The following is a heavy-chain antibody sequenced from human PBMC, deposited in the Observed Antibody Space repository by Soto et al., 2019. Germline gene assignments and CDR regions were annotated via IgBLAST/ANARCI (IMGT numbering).Heavy chain of an antibody. Sequence: QVQLVESGGGVVQPGRSLRLSCAASGFTFSNYGMHWVRQAPGKGLEWVAVIWSDGSDEYYADSVKGRFTISRDNSKNTLYLQMNSLRGEDTAVYYCARAYYSTVPFDYWGQGTLVTVSS. V-gene: IGHV3-33*01. J-gene: IGHJ4*02. CDR1: GFTFSNYG. D-gene: IGHD2-8*02. CDR2: IWSDGSDE. CDR3: ARAYYSTVPFDY.